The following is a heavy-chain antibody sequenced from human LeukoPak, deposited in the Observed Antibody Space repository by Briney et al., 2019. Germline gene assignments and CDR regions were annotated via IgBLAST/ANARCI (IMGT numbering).Heavy chain of an antibody. CDR3: ARDLPYCSGGSCYPGYDAFDI. Sequence: SETLSLTCTVSGGSISSSSYYWGWIRQPPGKGLEWIGSIYYSGSTYYNPSLKSRVTISVDTSKNQFSLKLSSVTAEDTAVYYCARDLPYCSGGSCYPGYDAFDIWGQGTMVTVSS. J-gene: IGHJ3*02. CDR2: IYYSGST. V-gene: IGHV4-39*07. D-gene: IGHD2-15*01. CDR1: GGSISSSSYY.